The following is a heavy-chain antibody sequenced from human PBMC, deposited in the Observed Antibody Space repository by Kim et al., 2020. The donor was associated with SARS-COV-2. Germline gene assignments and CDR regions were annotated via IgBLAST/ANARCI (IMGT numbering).Heavy chain of an antibody. V-gene: IGHV4-34*01. CDR3: ARRSLVAATPGRSWFDP. CDR1: GGSFSGYY. CDR2: INHSGST. Sequence: SETLSLTCAVYGGSFSGYYWSWIRQPPGKGLEWIGEINHSGSTNYNPSLKSRVTISVDTSKNQFSLKLSSVTAADTAVYYCARRSLVAATPGRSWFDPWGQGTLVTVSS. J-gene: IGHJ5*02. D-gene: IGHD2-15*01.